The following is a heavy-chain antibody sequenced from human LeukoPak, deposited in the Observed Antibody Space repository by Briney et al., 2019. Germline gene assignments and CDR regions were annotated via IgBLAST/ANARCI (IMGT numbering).Heavy chain of an antibody. V-gene: IGHV4-34*01. CDR1: GGSFSGYY. CDR2: INHSGST. J-gene: IGHJ4*02. D-gene: IGHD3-16*01. CDR3: ARGPVWGSSVDY. Sequence: SETLSLTCAVYGGSFSGYYWSWIRQPPGKGLEWIGEINHSGSTNYNPSLKSRVTISVDTSKNQFSLKLSSVTAADTTVYYCARGPVWGSSVDYWGQGTLVTVSS.